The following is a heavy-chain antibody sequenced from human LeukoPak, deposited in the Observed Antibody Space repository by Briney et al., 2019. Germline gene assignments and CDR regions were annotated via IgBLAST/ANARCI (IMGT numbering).Heavy chain of an antibody. V-gene: IGHV3-13*01. CDR2: IGTASDT. J-gene: IGHJ6*03. CDR1: GFTFSSFD. CDR3: ARGPPRGKYYYMDV. D-gene: IGHD1-1*01. Sequence: PGGSLRLSCAASGFTFSSFDMYWVRQPTGQGLEWVSTIGTASDTYYPGSVEGRFTLSRDNAKNSLYLQMNSLTAGDTAVYYCARGPPRGKYYYMDVWGKGTTVTVSS.